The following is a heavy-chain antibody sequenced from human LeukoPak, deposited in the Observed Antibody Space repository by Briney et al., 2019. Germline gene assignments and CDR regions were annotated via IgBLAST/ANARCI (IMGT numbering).Heavy chain of an antibody. CDR1: GFTFSSYW. D-gene: IGHD1-1*01. J-gene: IGHJ4*02. CDR3: ARDANGNPGPLDY. CDR2: IKQDGSEK. V-gene: IGHV3-7*01. Sequence: PGGSLRLSCAASGFTFSSYWMSWVRQAPGKGLEWVANIKQDGSEKYYVDSVKGRFTISRDNAKNSLYLQMNSLRAADTAVYYCARDANGNPGPLDYWGQGTLVTVSS.